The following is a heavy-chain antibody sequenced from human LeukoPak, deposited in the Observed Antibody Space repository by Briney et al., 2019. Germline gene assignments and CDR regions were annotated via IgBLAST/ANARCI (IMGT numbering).Heavy chain of an antibody. CDR3: ARHDSVVYYGMDV. J-gene: IGHJ6*02. CDR2: IYYSGST. Sequence: SETLSLTCTVSGGSIRSYYWSWIRQPPGKGLEWIGYIYYSGSTKYNPSLKSRVTISVDTSKNQFSLNVSSVTAADTAVYYFARHDSVVYYGMDVWGQGTTVTVSS. CDR1: GGSIRSYY. V-gene: IGHV4-59*08. D-gene: IGHD2-21*02.